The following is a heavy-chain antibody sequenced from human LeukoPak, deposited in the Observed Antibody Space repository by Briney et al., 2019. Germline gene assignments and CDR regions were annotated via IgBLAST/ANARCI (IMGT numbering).Heavy chain of an antibody. CDR3: ARLGAANGQVNWFDP. V-gene: IGHV4-30-2*01. CDR2: IYHSGST. Sequence: SQTLSLTCTVSGGSISSGGYYWSWIRQPPGKGLEWIGYIYHSGSTYYNPSLKSRVTISVDRSKNQFSLKLSSVTAADTAVYYCARLGAANGQVNWFDPWGQGTLVTVSS. CDR1: GGSISSGGYY. J-gene: IGHJ5*02. D-gene: IGHD2-15*01.